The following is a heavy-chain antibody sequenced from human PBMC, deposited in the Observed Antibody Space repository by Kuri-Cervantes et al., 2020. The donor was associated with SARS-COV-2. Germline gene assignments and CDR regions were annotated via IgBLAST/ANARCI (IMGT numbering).Heavy chain of an antibody. CDR3: ARGRTTDLDS. Sequence: ESLKISCAASGFTFSNAWMSWVRQPPGKGLEWIGEITHTGTTNYNASLKSRVIISLDMSKKQSSLRLTSVTAVDTGLYFCARGRTTDLDSWGQGTLVTVSS. J-gene: IGHJ4*02. D-gene: IGHD4-17*01. V-gene: IGHV4-34*01. CDR2: ITHTGTT. CDR1: GFTFSNAW.